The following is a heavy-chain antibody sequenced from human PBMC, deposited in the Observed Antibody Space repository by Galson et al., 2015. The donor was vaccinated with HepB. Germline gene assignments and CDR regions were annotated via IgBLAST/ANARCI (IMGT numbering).Heavy chain of an antibody. V-gene: IGHV4-34*13. J-gene: IGHJ2*01. D-gene: IGHD3-22*01. CDR3: ARGYYYDSSGYWYFDL. Sequence: PSLKSRVTISVDTSKNQFSLTLSSVTAADTAVYYCARGYYYDSSGYWYFDLWGRGTLVTVSS.